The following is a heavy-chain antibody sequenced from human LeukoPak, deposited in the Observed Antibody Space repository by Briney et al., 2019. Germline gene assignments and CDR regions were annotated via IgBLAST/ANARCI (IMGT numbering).Heavy chain of an antibody. CDR1: GGTFSSYA. V-gene: IGHV1-69*13. CDR3: ARGFSGRRVYYYYMDV. Sequence: GASVKVSCKASGGTFSSYAISWVRQAPGQGLEWMGGIIPIFGTANYAQKFQGRVTITADESTSTAYMELSSLRSEDTAVYYCARGFSGRRVYYYYMDVWGKGTTVTISS. CDR2: IIPIFGTA. D-gene: IGHD3-3*02. J-gene: IGHJ6*03.